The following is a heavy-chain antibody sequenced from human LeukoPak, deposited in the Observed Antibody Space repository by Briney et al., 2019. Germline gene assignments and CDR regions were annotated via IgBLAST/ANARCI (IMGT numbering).Heavy chain of an antibody. CDR1: GYTFTSYG. V-gene: IGHV1-18*01. CDR2: ISAYNGNT. J-gene: IGHJ4*02. D-gene: IGHD4-17*01. Sequence: ASVKVSCKASGYTFTSYGISWVRQAPGQGLEWMGWISAYNGNTNYAQKLQGRVTMTTDTSTSTAYMELRSLRSDDTAVYYCARVRDDYGDLLLYYWGQGTLVTVPS. CDR3: ARVRDDYGDLLLYY.